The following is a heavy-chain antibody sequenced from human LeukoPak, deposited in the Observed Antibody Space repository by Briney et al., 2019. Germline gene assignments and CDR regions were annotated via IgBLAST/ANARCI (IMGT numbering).Heavy chain of an antibody. CDR1: GFSLSSPGVG. D-gene: IGHD3-9*01. J-gene: IGHJ4*02. CDR2: IYWHDAK. Sequence: SGPTLVNPTQTLTLTCTFSGFSLSSPGVGVGWIRQPPGRALEWFAHIYWHDAKYYSPSLKSRLTITKDTSKNQVVLTMTNVDPVDTGTYFCAHLRATDWFFFDYWGQGTLVTVSS. CDR3: AHLRATDWFFFDY. V-gene: IGHV2-5*01.